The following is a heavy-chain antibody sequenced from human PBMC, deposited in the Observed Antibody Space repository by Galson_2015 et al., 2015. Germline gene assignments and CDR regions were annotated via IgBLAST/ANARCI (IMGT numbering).Heavy chain of an antibody. CDR1: GFTFRSHR. CDR2: ISSSSSYI. V-gene: IGHV3-21*01. D-gene: IGHD7-27*01. J-gene: IGHJ4*02. Sequence: LRLSCAASGFTFRSHRMNWVRPAPGKGLEWVSSISSSSSYIYYADSVKGRFTISRDNAKNSLYLQMNSLRAEDTAVYYCARDPLGFDYWGQGTLVTVSS. CDR3: ARDPLGFDY.